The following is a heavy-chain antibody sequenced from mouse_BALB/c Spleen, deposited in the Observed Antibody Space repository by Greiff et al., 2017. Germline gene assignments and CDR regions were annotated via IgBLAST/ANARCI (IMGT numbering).Heavy chain of an antibody. J-gene: IGHJ3*01. CDR2: ISSGGST. Sequence: EVHLVESGGGLVKPGGSLKLSCAASGFTFSSYAMSWVRQTPEKRLEWVASISSGGSTYYPDSVKGRFTISRDNARNILYLQMSSLRSEDTAMYYCARGDGPFAYWGQGTLVTVSA. CDR3: ARGDGPFAY. V-gene: IGHV5-6-5*01. CDR1: GFTFSSYA. D-gene: IGHD1-2*01.